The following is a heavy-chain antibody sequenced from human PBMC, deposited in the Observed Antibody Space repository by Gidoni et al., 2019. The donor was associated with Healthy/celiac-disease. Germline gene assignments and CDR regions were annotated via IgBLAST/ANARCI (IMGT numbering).Heavy chain of an antibody. CDR3: ARGLWYYDILTGYYKVIYYFDY. Sequence: QVQLQQWGAGLLKPSETLSLTCAVYGGSFSGYYWSWIRQPPGKGLEWIGEINHSGSTNYNPSLKSRVTISVDTSKNQFSLKLSSVTAADTAVYYCARGLWYYDILTGYYKVIYYFDYWGQGTLVTVSS. CDR1: GGSFSGYY. D-gene: IGHD3-9*01. V-gene: IGHV4-34*01. J-gene: IGHJ4*02. CDR2: INHSGST.